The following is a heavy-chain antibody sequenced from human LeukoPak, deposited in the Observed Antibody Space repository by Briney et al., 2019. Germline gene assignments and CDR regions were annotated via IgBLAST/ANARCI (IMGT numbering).Heavy chain of an antibody. V-gene: IGHV3-30*18. D-gene: IGHD5-18*01. CDR1: GFTFSSYG. J-gene: IGHJ4*02. Sequence: PGGPLRLSCAASGFTFSSYGMHWVRQAPGKGLEWVAVISYDGSNKYSADSVKGRFTISRDNSKNTLYLQMNSLRAEDTAVYYCAKTRGYSYGYLDYWGQGTLVTVSS. CDR3: AKTRGYSYGYLDY. CDR2: ISYDGSNK.